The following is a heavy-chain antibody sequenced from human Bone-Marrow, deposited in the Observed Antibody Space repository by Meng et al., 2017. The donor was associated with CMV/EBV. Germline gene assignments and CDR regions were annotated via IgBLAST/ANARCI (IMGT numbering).Heavy chain of an antibody. Sequence: SGPTLVKPTQTLTLTCTFSGFSLSTSGMCVSWVRQPPGKALEWLALIDWDDDKYYSTSLKTRLTTSKDTSKNQVVLTMTNMDPVDTATYYCARMTAYGSGSYYKSFESFDYWGQGTLVTVSS. CDR1: GFSLSTSGMC. CDR2: IDWDDDK. J-gene: IGHJ4*02. V-gene: IGHV2-70*20. CDR3: ARMTAYGSGSYYKSFESFDY. D-gene: IGHD3-10*01.